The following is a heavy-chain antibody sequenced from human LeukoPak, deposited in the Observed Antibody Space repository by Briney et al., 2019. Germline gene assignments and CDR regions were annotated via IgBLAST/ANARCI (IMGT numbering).Heavy chain of an antibody. D-gene: IGHD6-13*01. CDR1: GGSISSGDYY. J-gene: IGHJ4*02. CDR2: IYYSGST. Sequence: PSQTLSLTCTVSGGSISSGDYYWSWIRQPPGKGLEWIGYIYYSGSTYYNPSLKSRVTISVDTSKNQFSLKLSSVTAADTAVYYCAREPSSSWAFDYWGQGTLVTVSS. CDR3: AREPSSSWAFDY. V-gene: IGHV4-30-4*08.